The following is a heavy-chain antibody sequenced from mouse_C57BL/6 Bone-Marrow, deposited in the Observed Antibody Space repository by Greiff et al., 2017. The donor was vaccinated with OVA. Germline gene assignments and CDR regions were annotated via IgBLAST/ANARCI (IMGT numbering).Heavy chain of an antibody. Sequence: QVQLQQSGPGLVAPSQSLSITCTVSGFSLTSYAISWVRQPPGKGLEWLGVIWTGGGTNYNSAHKSRLSISKDNSKSQVFLKMNSLQTDDTARYYCARKIYYYGSSYVGYFDVWGTGTTVTVSS. V-gene: IGHV2-9-1*01. CDR1: GFSLTSYA. J-gene: IGHJ1*03. D-gene: IGHD1-1*01. CDR3: ARKIYYYGSSYVGYFDV. CDR2: IWTGGGT.